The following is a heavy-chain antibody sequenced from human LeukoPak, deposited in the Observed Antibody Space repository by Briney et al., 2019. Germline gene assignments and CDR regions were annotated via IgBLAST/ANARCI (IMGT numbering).Heavy chain of an antibody. V-gene: IGHV3-21*01. Sequence: PGGSLRLSCAASGFTFSSYSMNCVRQAPGKGLEWVSSITSSSSYIYYADSVKGRFTISRDNAKNSLYLQMNSLRAEDTAVYYCARGSRASITIFGVVTHFDYWGQGTLVTVSS. J-gene: IGHJ4*02. CDR1: GFTFSSYS. CDR2: ITSSSSYI. CDR3: ARGSRASITIFGVVTHFDY. D-gene: IGHD3-3*01.